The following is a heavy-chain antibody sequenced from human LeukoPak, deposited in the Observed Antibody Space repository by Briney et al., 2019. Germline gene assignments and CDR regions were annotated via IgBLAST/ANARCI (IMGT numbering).Heavy chain of an antibody. CDR3: ARLAYYYDRSGPADWYFDL. J-gene: IGHJ2*01. CDR1: GGSFNDYY. V-gene: IGHV4-34*11. Sequence: SETLSLTCALYGGSFNDYYWSWIRQAPGKGLECMGNFYYGERSNYNPSLKSRVTISADTSKNQFSLNLNSVTAADTAVYFCARLAYYYDRSGPADWYFDLWGRGTLVTVSS. D-gene: IGHD3-22*01. CDR2: FYYGERS.